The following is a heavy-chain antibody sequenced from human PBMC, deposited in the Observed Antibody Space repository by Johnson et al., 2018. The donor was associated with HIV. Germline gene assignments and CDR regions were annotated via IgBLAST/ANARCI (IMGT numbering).Heavy chain of an antibody. Sequence: QVQLVESGGGLVQPGGSLRLSCAASGFTFSSYGMHWVRQAPGKGLEWVAVISYDGSNKYYADSVKGRFTISRDNSKNTLFLQMNSLRAEDTAVYYCARDRIAVAQGAFDIWGQGTMVTVSS. V-gene: IGHV3-30*03. CDR1: GFTFSSYG. D-gene: IGHD6-19*01. CDR2: ISYDGSNK. J-gene: IGHJ3*02. CDR3: ARDRIAVAQGAFDI.